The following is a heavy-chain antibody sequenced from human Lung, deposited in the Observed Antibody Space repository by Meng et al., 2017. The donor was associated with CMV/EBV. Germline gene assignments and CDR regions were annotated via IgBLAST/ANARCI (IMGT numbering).Heavy chain of an antibody. CDR1: GLTVSSNY. CDR3: VGATLNYYDGMDV. CDR2: IYSGGST. Sequence: GGSLRLXCAASGLTVSSNYMSWVRQAQGKGLEWVSVIYSGGSTYYADSVKGRFTISRDNSKNTLYLQMNSLRAEDTAVYYCVGATLNYYDGMDVWGQGTPVXVSS. J-gene: IGHJ6*02. D-gene: IGHD1-26*01. V-gene: IGHV3-53*01.